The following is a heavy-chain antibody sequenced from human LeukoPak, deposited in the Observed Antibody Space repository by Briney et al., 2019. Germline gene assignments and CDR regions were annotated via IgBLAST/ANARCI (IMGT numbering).Heavy chain of an antibody. CDR3: ASSYYTSGYFEY. V-gene: IGHV4-59*01. D-gene: IGHD3-3*01. J-gene: IGHJ4*02. Sequence: SETLSLTCTVSGGSISSYYWHWIRQPPGKGLEWIGYIYYSGSSNYNPSLKSRITISADTFNNQFSLNLSSVAAADTAVYYCASSYYTSGYFEYWGQGTPVTVSS. CDR1: GGSISSYY. CDR2: IYYSGSS.